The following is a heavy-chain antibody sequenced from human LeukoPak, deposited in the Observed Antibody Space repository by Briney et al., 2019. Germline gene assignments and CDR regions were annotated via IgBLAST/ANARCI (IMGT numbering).Heavy chain of an antibody. CDR1: GYTFSSYY. J-gene: IGHJ4*02. CDR3: ARDQEGFDY. CDR2: INPSGAIT. V-gene: IGHV1-46*01. Sequence: ASVTVSCKASGYTFSSYYMHWVRQAPGQGLEWMGIINPSGAITTYAQKFQGRVTVTRDTSTSTVHMELSGLRSEDTAVYYCARDQEGFDYWGQGTLVTVSS.